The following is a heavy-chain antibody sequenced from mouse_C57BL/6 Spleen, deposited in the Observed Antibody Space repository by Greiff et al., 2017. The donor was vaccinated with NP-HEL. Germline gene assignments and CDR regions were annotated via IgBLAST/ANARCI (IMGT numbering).Heavy chain of an antibody. Sequence: EVMLVESGGGLVKPGGSLKLSCAASGFTFSDYGMHWVRQAPEKGLEWVAYISSGSSTIYYADTVKGRFTISRDNAKNTLFLQRTSLRSEDTAMYYCARDYSNYGYFDYWGQGTTLTVSS. V-gene: IGHV5-17*01. CDR3: ARDYSNYGYFDY. CDR2: ISSGSSTI. D-gene: IGHD2-5*01. CDR1: GFTFSDYG. J-gene: IGHJ2*01.